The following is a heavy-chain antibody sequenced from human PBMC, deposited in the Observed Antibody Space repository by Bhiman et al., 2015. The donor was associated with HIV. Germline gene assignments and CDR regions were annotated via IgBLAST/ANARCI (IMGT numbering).Heavy chain of an antibody. CDR1: GFTFDDYA. Sequence: EVQLVESGGGLVQPGRSLRLSCAASGFTFDDYAMHWVRQAPGKGLEWVSGISWNSGSIGYADSVKGRFTISRDNAKNSLYLQMNSLRAEDTALYYCAKARSWWYFDLWGRGTLVTASS. CDR2: ISWNSGSI. V-gene: IGHV3-9*01. CDR3: AKARSWWYFDL. J-gene: IGHJ2*01.